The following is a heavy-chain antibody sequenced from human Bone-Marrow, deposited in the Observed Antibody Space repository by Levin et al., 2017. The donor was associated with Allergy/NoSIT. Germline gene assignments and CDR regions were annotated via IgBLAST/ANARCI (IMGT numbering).Heavy chain of an antibody. J-gene: IGHJ4*02. CDR2: IYYSGST. V-gene: IGHV4-59*01. D-gene: IGHD2-21*01. CDR1: GGSISSYY. Sequence: SETLSLTCTVSGGSISSYYWSWIRQPPGKGLEWIGYIYYSGSTNYNPSLKSRVTISVDTSKNQFSLKLSSVTAADTAVYYCARGRRKGETSDYWGQGTLVTVSS. CDR3: ARGRRKGETSDY.